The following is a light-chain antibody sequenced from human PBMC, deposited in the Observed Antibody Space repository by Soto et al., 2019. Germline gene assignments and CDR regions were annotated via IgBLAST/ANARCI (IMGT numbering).Light chain of an antibody. CDR2: KAS. J-gene: IGKJ1*01. V-gene: IGKV1-5*03. CDR3: QHYNIYPWP. Sequence: SFSILSASVXYRVXITCXASQSIGSWVAWYQQKPGRAPNLLIHKASHLQSGVPSRFSGSGSGTEFTLTISSLQPADFAPYYCQHYNIYPWPFGHRGKVEIK. CDR1: QSIGSW.